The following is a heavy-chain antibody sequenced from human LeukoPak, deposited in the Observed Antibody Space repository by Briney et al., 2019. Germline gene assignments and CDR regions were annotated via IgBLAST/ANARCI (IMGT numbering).Heavy chain of an antibody. CDR3: ARHLNFGSSGYYPNDAFDI. V-gene: IGHV4-39*01. Sequence: SEALSLTCTVSGGSISSSSYYWGWIRQPPGKGLEWIGSIYYSGSTYYNPPLKSRVTISVDTSKNQFSLKLSSVTAADTAVYYCARHLNFGSSGYYPNDAFDIWGQGTMVTVSS. CDR2: IYYSGST. D-gene: IGHD3-22*01. CDR1: GGSISSSSYY. J-gene: IGHJ3*02.